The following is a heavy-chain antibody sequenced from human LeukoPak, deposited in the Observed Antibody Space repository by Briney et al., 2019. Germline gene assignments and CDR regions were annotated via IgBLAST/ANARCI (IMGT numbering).Heavy chain of an antibody. V-gene: IGHV3-20*04. CDR3: ASGDRNGWYFDY. J-gene: IGHJ4*02. D-gene: IGHD6-19*01. CDR1: GFTLDDHG. CDR2: INWNGGST. Sequence: GGSLRLSCVASGFTLDDHGMSWVRQVPGKGLEWVSGINWNGGSTGYADSVKGRFTISRDNAKNSLYLQMNSLRAEDTALYYCASGDRNGWYFDYWGQGTLVTVSS.